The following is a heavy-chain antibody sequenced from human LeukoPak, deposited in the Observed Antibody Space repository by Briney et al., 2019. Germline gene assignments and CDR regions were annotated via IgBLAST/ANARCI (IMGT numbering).Heavy chain of an antibody. CDR1: GGSISSSNW. CDR2: IYHSGST. D-gene: IGHD2-2*01. Sequence: SETLSLTCAVSGGSISSSNWWSWVRQPPGKGLEWIGEIYHSGSTNYNPSLKSRVTISVDKSKNQFSLKLSSVTAADTAVYYCARGVPPATYCSSTSCYQRYFDYWGQGTLVTVSS. V-gene: IGHV4-4*02. CDR3: ARGVPPATYCSSTSCYQRYFDY. J-gene: IGHJ4*02.